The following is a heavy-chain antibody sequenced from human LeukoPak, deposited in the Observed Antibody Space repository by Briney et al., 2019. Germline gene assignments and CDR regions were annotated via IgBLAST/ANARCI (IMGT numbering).Heavy chain of an antibody. D-gene: IGHD1-26*01. Sequence: GGSLRLSCTASGFTFSAYAMMWVRQAPGKGPEWVSAISGSGGSTYYADSVKGRFTISRDNSKNTLYLQMNSLRAEDTAVYYCAKDLGKWELLDAFDIWGQGTMVTVSS. V-gene: IGHV3-23*01. J-gene: IGHJ3*02. CDR2: ISGSGGST. CDR3: AKDLGKWELLDAFDI. CDR1: GFTFSAYA.